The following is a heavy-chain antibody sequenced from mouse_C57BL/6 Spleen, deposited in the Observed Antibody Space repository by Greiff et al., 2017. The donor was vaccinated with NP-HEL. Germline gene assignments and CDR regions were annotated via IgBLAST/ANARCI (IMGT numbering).Heavy chain of an antibody. J-gene: IGHJ1*03. CDR2: ILPGSGST. CDR3: ARGIHYYGSSYGYFDV. V-gene: IGHV1-9*01. Sequence: QVQLQQSGAELMKPGASVKLSCKATGYTFTGYWIEWVKQRPGHGLEWIGEILPGSGSTNYNEKFKGKATFTADTSSNTAYMQLSSLTTEDSAIYYCARGIHYYGSSYGYFDVWGTGTTVTVSS. D-gene: IGHD1-1*01. CDR1: GYTFTGYW.